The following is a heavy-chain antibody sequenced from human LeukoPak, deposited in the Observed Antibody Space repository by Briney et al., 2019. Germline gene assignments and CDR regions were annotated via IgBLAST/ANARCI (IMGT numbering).Heavy chain of an antibody. CDR3: ARVGGIVATTSSYYGMDV. CDR1: GYTFTSYY. V-gene: IGHV1-46*01. CDR2: INPSGGST. J-gene: IGHJ6*02. D-gene: IGHD5-12*01. Sequence: ASVKVSCKASGYTFTSYYMHRVRQAPGQGLEWMGIINPSGGSTSYAQKFQGRVTMTRDTSTSTVYMELSSLRSEDTAVYYCARVGGIVATTSSYYGMDVWGQGTTVTVSS.